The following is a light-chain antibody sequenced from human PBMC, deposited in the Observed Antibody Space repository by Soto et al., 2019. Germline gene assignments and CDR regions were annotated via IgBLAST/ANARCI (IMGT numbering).Light chain of an antibody. J-gene: IGKJ4*01. CDR1: QTISRY. CDR2: DTS. V-gene: IGKV3-11*01. CDR3: QHRNSWLT. Sequence: EIVLTQSPATLSLSPGERATLSCRASQTISRYLAWYQQKPGQAPKLLIYDTSNRATGIPDRFSGSGSGTDFTLTISSLEAEDFAVYFCQHRNSWLTVGGGTNVEL.